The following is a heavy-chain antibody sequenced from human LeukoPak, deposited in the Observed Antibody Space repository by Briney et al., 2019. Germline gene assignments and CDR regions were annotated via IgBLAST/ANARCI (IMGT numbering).Heavy chain of an antibody. J-gene: IGHJ1*01. CDR3: ARAPAEIGGYYPKYFRH. Sequence: PGGYLRFSCAASGFTFSRYWMHWVRQAPGKGLVWVLRIKSDGSTNYADSVKGRFTISRDNAKNTVSLQMNSLRAEDTGVYYCARAPAEIGGYYPKYFRHWGQGTLVTVSS. D-gene: IGHD3-22*01. CDR2: IKSDGST. V-gene: IGHV3-74*01. CDR1: GFTFSRYW.